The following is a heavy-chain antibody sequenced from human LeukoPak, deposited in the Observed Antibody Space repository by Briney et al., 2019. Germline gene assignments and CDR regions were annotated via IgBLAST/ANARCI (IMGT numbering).Heavy chain of an antibody. J-gene: IGHJ6*02. V-gene: IGHV1-24*01. CDR3: RVAGYYYGMDV. D-gene: IGHD6-19*01. Sequence: ASVKVSCKVSGYTLTELSMHWVRQAPGKGLEWMGGSDPEDGETIYAQKFQGRVTMTEDTSTDTAYMELSSLRSEDTAVYYCRVAGYYYGMDVWGQGTTVTVSS. CDR1: GYTLTELS. CDR2: SDPEDGET.